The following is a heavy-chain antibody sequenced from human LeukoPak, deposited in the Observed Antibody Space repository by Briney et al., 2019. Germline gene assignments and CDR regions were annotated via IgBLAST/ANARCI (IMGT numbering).Heavy chain of an antibody. V-gene: IGHV1-2*02. J-gene: IGHJ1*01. Sequence: ASVKVSCKASGYTFTGYYMHWVRQAPGQGLGWMGWVNPNSGGTNYAQKFQGRVTMTRDTSISTAYMELSRLRSDDTAVYYCARDRVAGPDPYFQHWGQGTLVTVSS. CDR2: VNPNSGGT. CDR3: ARDRVAGPDPYFQH. D-gene: IGHD6-19*01. CDR1: GYTFTGYY.